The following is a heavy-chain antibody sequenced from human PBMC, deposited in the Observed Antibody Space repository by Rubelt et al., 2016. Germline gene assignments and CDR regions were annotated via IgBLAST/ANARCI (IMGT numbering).Heavy chain of an antibody. D-gene: IGHD2-15*01. CDR1: GFTFSSYD. J-gene: IGHJ6*02. CDR3: ARDRVVVVAATEKDSYYYYGMDV. CDR2: IGTAGDT. Sequence: GFTFSSYDMHWVRQATGKGLEWVSAIGTAGDTYYPGSVKGRFTISRENAKNSLYLQMNSLRAEDTAVYYCARDRVVVVAATEKDSYYYYGMDVWGQGTTVTVSS. V-gene: IGHV3-13*01.